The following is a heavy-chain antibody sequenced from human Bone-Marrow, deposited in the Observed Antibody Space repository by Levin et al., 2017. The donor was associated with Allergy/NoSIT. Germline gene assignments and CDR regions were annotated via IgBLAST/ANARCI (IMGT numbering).Heavy chain of an antibody. CDR1: GFTFNSYA. D-gene: IGHD3-22*01. V-gene: IGHV3-23*01. J-gene: IGHJ4*02. Sequence: PGGSLRLSCEASGFTFNSYAMSWVRQAPGKGLEWVSGISATGDSTYYADSVKGRFTMSRDNSKSTMYLQMNSLRAEDTAVYYCAKNVMIIVPFANAIDYWGQGAVVTVSS. CDR3: AKNVMIIVPFANAIDY. CDR2: ISATGDST.